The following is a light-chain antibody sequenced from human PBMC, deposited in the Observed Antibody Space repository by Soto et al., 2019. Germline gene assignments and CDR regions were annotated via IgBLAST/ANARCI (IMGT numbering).Light chain of an antibody. CDR1: SSDVGGYNY. CDR2: DVT. V-gene: IGLV2-14*01. Sequence: QSALTQPASVSGSPGQSITISCTGTSSDVGGYNYVSWYQQHPGRAPNLMIFDVTNRPSGVSNRFSGSKSGNTASLTISGLQPEDEADYYCTSYTSTSTLVVFGGGTKVTVL. J-gene: IGLJ2*01. CDR3: TSYTSTSTLVV.